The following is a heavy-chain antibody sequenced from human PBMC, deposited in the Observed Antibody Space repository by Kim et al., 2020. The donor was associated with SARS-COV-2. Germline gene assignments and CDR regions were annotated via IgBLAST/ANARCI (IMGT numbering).Heavy chain of an antibody. V-gene: IGHV3-21*01. J-gene: IGHJ5*02. CDR2: ISSSSSYI. CDR3: ARDSYIWGSYRYGGYNWFDP. D-gene: IGHD3-16*02. Sequence: GGFLRLSCAASGFTFSSYSMNWVRQAPGKGLEWVSCISSSSSYIYYADSVKGRFTISRDNAKNSLYLQMNSLRAEDTAVYYCARDSYIWGSYRYGGYNWFDPWGQGTLVTVSS. CDR1: GFTFSSYS.